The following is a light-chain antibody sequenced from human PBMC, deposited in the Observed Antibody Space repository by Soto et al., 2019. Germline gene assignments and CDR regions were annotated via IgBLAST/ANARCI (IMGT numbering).Light chain of an antibody. Sequence: QSLLTQPPSASGTPGQRVTISCSGSSSNIGINYVYWYQQLPGTAPKLLIYRNNQRPSGVPDRFSGSKSGTSASLAISGLRSEDEADYYCAAWDDSLSSPVFGGGTKVTVL. V-gene: IGLV1-47*01. J-gene: IGLJ3*02. CDR3: AAWDDSLSSPV. CDR2: RNN. CDR1: SSNIGINY.